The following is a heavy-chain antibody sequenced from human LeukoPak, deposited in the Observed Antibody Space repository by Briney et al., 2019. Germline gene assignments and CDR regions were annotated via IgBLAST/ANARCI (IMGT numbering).Heavy chain of an antibody. D-gene: IGHD6-19*01. CDR1: GFTFDDYA. Sequence: PGGSLRLSCAASGFTFDDYAMHWVRQAPGKGLEWVSGISWNSGSIGYADSVKGRFTISRDNAENSLYLQMNSLRAEDTAVYYCANSGWTLRDYWGQGTLVTVS. CDR3: ANSGWTLRDY. J-gene: IGHJ4*02. CDR2: ISWNSGSI. V-gene: IGHV3-9*01.